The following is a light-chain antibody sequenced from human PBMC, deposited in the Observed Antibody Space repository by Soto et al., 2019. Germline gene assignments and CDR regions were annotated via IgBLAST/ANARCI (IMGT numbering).Light chain of an antibody. CDR1: SSDVGAYIY. CDR3: SSYSDIDTKV. J-gene: IGLJ1*01. CDR2: DVN. V-gene: IGLV2-14*01. Sequence: QSVLTQPASVSGSPGQSITISCGGTSSDVGAYIYVYWYQQYPGKAPKLIIYDVNNRPSGVSGRFSGSKSDTTAFLTIARLQAEDEADYYCSSYSDIDTKVFGTGTKVTVL.